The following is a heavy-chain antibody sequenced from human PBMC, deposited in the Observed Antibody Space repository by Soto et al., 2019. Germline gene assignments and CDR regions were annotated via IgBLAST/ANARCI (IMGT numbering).Heavy chain of an antibody. V-gene: IGHV4-59*01. CDR2: IYYSGST. J-gene: IGHJ4*02. CDR1: GGSISSYY. CDR3: ARAPLGYCSGGSCSMQYFDY. D-gene: IGHD2-15*01. Sequence: QVQLQESGPGLVKPSETLSLTCTVSGGSISSYYWSWIRQPPGKGLEWIGYIYYSGSTNYNPSLKSRVTISVDTSKNQFSLKLSSVTAADTAVYYCARAPLGYCSGGSCSMQYFDYWGQGTLVTVSS.